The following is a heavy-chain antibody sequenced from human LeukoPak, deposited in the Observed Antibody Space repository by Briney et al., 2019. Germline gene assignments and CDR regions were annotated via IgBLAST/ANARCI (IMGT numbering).Heavy chain of an antibody. CDR2: IYHSGST. D-gene: IGHD1-14*01. V-gene: IGHV4-30-2*01. J-gene: IGHJ4*02. CDR1: GGSISSGGYS. CDR3: ARGPRFRPKNSASLEVNPDY. Sequence: SETLSLTCAVSGGSISSGGYSWSWIRQPPGKGLEWIGYIYHSGSTYYNPSLKSRVTISVDRSKNQFSLKLSSVTAADTAVYYCARGPRFRPKNSASLEVNPDYWGQGTLVTVSS.